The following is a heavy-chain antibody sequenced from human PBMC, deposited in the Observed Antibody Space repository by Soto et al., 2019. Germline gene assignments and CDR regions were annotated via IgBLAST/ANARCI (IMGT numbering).Heavy chain of an antibody. J-gene: IGHJ6*02. Sequence: QVQLVQSGAEVRKPGSSVTVSCKASGGTFSTYGITWVRQAPGQGLEWMGNIIPLIGTANYAQRFRGRVKMTADESTTTAYMELTRLRSEDKAGYYCARVVMTTVPASFYYGLDVWGQGTTVTVSS. CDR1: GGTFSTYG. D-gene: IGHD4-4*01. CDR3: ARVVMTTVPASFYYGLDV. V-gene: IGHV1-69*18. CDR2: IIPLIGTA.